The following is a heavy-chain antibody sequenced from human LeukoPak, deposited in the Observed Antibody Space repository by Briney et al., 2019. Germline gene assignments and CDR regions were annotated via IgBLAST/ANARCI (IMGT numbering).Heavy chain of an antibody. Sequence: GGSLRLSCAASGFTFINYAMSWVRQAPGKGLEWVSLISKSSDATYYAPSVKGRFTISRDNSKNTLYLQMNSLRAEDTAVYYCAKDLDSSGSWPAEYFQHWGQGTLVTVSS. D-gene: IGHD3-22*01. V-gene: IGHV3-23*01. CDR3: AKDLDSSGSWPAEYFQH. J-gene: IGHJ1*01. CDR2: ISKSSDAT. CDR1: GFTFINYA.